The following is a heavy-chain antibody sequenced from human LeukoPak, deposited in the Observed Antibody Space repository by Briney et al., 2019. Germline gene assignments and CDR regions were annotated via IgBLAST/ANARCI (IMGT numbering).Heavy chain of an antibody. Sequence: GASVKVSCEASGYTFTGYYMHWVRQAPGQGLEWMGWINPNSGGTNYAQKLRGRVTMTTDTSTSTAYMELRSLRSDDTAVYYCARTIAVAGQGDYWGQGTLVTVSS. D-gene: IGHD6-19*01. V-gene: IGHV1-2*02. CDR2: INPNSGGT. CDR1: GYTFTGYY. CDR3: ARTIAVAGQGDY. J-gene: IGHJ4*02.